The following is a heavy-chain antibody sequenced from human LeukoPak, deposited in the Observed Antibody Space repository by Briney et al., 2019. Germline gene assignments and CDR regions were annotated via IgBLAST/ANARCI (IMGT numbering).Heavy chain of an antibody. CDR3: ALGYCSSTSCRGDAFDI. Sequence: GSLRLSCAASGFTVSSNYMSWVRQAPGKGLEWVSVIYSGGSTYYADSVKGRFTISRDNSKNTLYLQMNSLRAEDTAVYYCALGYCSSTSCRGDAFDIWGQGTMVTVSS. V-gene: IGHV3-66*02. D-gene: IGHD2-2*01. CDR1: GFTVSSNY. CDR2: IYSGGST. J-gene: IGHJ3*02.